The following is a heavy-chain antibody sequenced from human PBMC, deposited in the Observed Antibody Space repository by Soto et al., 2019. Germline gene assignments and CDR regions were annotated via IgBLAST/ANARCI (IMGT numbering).Heavy chain of an antibody. J-gene: IGHJ3*02. V-gene: IGHV3-23*01. Sequence: EVQLLESGGGLVQPGGSLRLSCAASGFTFSSYAMSWVRQAPGKGLEWVSAISGSGGSTYYADSVKGRFTISRDNSKNTLYLQMTSLRAEDTAVYYCAYSGYDWGWVDIWGQGTMVTVSS. D-gene: IGHD5-12*01. CDR2: ISGSGGST. CDR1: GFTFSSYA. CDR3: AYSGYDWGWVDI.